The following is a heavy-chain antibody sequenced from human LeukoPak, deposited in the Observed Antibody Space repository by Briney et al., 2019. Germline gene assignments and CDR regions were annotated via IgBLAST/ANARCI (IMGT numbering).Heavy chain of an antibody. CDR2: INHSGST. CDR1: GGSFSGYY. CDR3: ARDPALNWFDP. Sequence: PSETLSLTCAVYGGSFSGYYWSWIRQPPGKGLEWIGEINHSGSTNYNPSLKSRVTISVDTSKNQFSLKLSSVTAADTAVYYCARDPALNWFDPWGQGTLVTVSS. J-gene: IGHJ5*02. V-gene: IGHV4-34*01.